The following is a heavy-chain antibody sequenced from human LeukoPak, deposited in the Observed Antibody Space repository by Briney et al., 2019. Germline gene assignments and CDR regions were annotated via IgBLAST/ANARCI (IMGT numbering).Heavy chain of an antibody. J-gene: IGHJ1*01. CDR1: GGTFSSYA. CDR3: ARGSASIVGATGLNFQH. V-gene: IGHV1-8*03. CDR2: MNPNSGNT. Sequence: ASVKVSCKASGGTFSSYAISWVRQAPGQGLEWMGWMNPNSGNTGYAQKFQGRVTITRNTSISTAYMELSSLRSEDTAVYYCARGSASIVGATGLNFQHWGQGTLVTVSS. D-gene: IGHD1-26*01.